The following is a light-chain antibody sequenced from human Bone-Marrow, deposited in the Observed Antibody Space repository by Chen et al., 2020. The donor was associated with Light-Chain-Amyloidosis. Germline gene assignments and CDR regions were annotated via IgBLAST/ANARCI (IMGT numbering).Light chain of an antibody. Sequence: DIQMTQSPSTLSASVGDRVTITCRASQSISSWLAWYQQKPGKAPKLLIYDASSLESGVPSRFSGSGTETEFTLTSSSLQADDFATYYCQQYNSFTFGQGTKVEIK. V-gene: IGKV1-5*01. CDR2: DAS. CDR1: QSISSW. J-gene: IGKJ1*01. CDR3: QQYNSFT.